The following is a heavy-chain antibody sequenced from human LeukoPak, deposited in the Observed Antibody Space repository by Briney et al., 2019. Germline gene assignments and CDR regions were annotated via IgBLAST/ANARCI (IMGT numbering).Heavy chain of an antibody. D-gene: IGHD6-19*01. CDR1: GGSISSYY. V-gene: IGHV4-59*08. CDR3: ARQAAVALHDY. CDR2: IYYSGST. J-gene: IGHJ4*02. Sequence: SETLSLTCTVSGGSISSYYCSWIRQPPGKGLEWIGYIYYSGSTNYNPSLKSRVTISVDTSKNQFSLKLSSVTAADTAVYYCARQAAVALHDYWGQGTLVTVSS.